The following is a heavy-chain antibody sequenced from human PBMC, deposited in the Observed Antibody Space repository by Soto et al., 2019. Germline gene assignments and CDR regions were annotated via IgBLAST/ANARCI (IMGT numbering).Heavy chain of an antibody. J-gene: IGHJ3*02. CDR1: GYTFTSYG. CDR2: ISAYNGNT. CDR3: ARIRQEYDSSGYYTDAFDI. D-gene: IGHD3-22*01. V-gene: IGHV1-18*01. Sequence: QVQLVQTGAEVKKPGASVKVSCKASGYTFTSYGISWVRQAPGQGLEWMGGISAYNGNTNYAQKLQGRVTMTTDTSTSTAYMELRSLRSDDTAVYYCARIRQEYDSSGYYTDAFDIWGQGTMVTVSS.